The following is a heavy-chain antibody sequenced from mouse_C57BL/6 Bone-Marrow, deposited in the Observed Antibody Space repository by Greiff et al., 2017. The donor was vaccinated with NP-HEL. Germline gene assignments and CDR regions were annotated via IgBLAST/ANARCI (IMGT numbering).Heavy chain of an antibody. Sequence: DVQLQESGAELVRPGASVKLSCTASGFNIKDDYMHWVKQRPEQGLEWIGWIDPENGDTEYASKFQGKATITADTSSNTAYLQLSSLTSEDTAVYYCTPHLRYYAMDYWGQGTSVTVSS. J-gene: IGHJ4*01. V-gene: IGHV14-4*01. CDR2: IDPENGDT. D-gene: IGHD1-1*01. CDR1: GFNIKDDY. CDR3: TPHLRYYAMDY.